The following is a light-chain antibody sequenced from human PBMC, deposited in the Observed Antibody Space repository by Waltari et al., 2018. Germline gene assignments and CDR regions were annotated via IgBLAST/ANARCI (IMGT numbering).Light chain of an antibody. V-gene: IGKV3-20*01. CDR1: QRVGRA. J-gene: IGKJ1*01. CDR2: DTS. CDR3: QKYERLPAT. Sequence: EIVLTQSPGPMSLSPGERATLACRASQRVGRALVWYQQKPGQAPRLLIYDTSTRAAGTPDRFSGSGFGTDFSLTISRLEPEDFAVYYCQKYERLPATFGQGTKVEIK.